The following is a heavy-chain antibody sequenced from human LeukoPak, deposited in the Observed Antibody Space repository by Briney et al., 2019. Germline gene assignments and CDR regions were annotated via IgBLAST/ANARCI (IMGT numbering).Heavy chain of an antibody. Sequence: SETLSLTCTVSGGSISSYYWSWIRQPPGKGLEWIGYIYYSGSTNYNPSLKSRVTISVDTSKNQFSLKLSSVTAADTAVYYCARYCSSTSCRFENDDAFDIWGQGTMVTVSS. CDR1: GGSISSYY. CDR2: IYYSGST. D-gene: IGHD2-2*01. J-gene: IGHJ3*02. V-gene: IGHV4-59*01. CDR3: ARYCSSTSCRFENDDAFDI.